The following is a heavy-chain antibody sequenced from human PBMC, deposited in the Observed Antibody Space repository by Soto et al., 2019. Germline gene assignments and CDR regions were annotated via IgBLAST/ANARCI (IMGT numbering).Heavy chain of an antibody. D-gene: IGHD6-6*01. CDR3: ARENSSSSLYYYYGMDV. CDR1: GGTFSSYA. J-gene: IGHJ6*02. Sequence: QVQLVQSGAEVKKPGSSVKVSCKASGGTFSSYAISWVRQAPGQGLEWMGGIIPIFGTANYAQKFQGRVTITADESTSTAYMELSSLRSEDTVVYYCARENSSSSLYYYYGMDVWGQGTTVTVSS. V-gene: IGHV1-69*01. CDR2: IIPIFGTA.